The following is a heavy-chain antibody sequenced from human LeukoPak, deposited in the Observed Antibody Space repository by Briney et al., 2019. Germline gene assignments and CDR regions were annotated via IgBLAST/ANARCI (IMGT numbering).Heavy chain of an antibody. V-gene: IGHV4-59*01. CDR1: GGSISSYC. CDR2: IYYSGST. J-gene: IGHJ5*02. D-gene: IGHD1-26*01. CDR3: ARNGVGATRNWFDP. Sequence: SETLSLTCTVSGGSISSYCWSWIRQPPGKGLEWVGYIYYSGSTNYNPSLKSRVIISVDTSKNQFSLKLSSVTAADTAVYYCARNGVGATRNWFDPWGQGTLVTVSS.